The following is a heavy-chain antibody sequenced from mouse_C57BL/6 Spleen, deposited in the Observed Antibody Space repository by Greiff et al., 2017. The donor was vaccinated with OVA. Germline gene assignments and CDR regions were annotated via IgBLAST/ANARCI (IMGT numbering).Heavy chain of an antibody. D-gene: IGHD2-4*01. V-gene: IGHV1-53*01. CDR1: GYTFTSYW. J-gene: IGHJ1*03. CDR3: ARDYDHCVGLYFDV. CDR2: INTSNGGT. Sequence: QVQLQQPGSELVKPGASVKLSCKASGYTFTSYWMHWVKQRPGQGLEWIGNINTSNGGTKYNEKFKSKAKLTVDKSSSTAYMQLSSLTSEDSAIYYGARDYDHCVGLYFDVWGTGATVTVSS.